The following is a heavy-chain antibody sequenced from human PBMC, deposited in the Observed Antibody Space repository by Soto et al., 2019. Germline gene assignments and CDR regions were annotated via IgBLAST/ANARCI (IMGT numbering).Heavy chain of an antibody. D-gene: IGHD1-1*01. CDR2: ISGSGGTA. J-gene: IGHJ4*02. V-gene: IGHV3-23*01. CDR3: AKGRGQNWNFDY. CDR1: GFTFSGYA. Sequence: EVQLLESGGGSVQPGGSLRLSCAASGFTFSGYAMHWGRRPPGKGLEWVSSISGSGGTAYYADSVKGRFSISRDSLVNTLYLQMNSLRAEESAVYYCAKGRGQNWNFDYWAQGTLVTVSP.